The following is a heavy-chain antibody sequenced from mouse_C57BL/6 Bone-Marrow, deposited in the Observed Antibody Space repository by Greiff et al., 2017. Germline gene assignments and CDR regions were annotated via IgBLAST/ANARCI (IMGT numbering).Heavy chain of an antibody. CDR3: ASHYYYGSSYAMDY. CDR1: GYTFTSYW. V-gene: IGHV1-9*01. Sequence: QVQLQQPGAELVKPGASVKLSCKASGYTFTSYWIEWVKQRPGHGLEWIGEILPGSGSTNYNEKFKGKATFTADTSSNTAYMQLSSLTTEDSAIYYCASHYYYGSSYAMDYWGQGTSVTVSS. CDR2: ILPGSGST. J-gene: IGHJ4*01. D-gene: IGHD1-1*01.